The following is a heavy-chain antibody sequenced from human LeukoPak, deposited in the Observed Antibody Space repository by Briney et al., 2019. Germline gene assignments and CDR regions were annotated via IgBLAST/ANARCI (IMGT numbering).Heavy chain of an antibody. CDR1: GFTFSSYA. CDR2: ISYDGSNK. Sequence: GGSLRLSCAVSGFTFSSYAMHWVRKAPGKGLEWVAVISYDGSNKYYADSVKGRFTISRDNSKNTLYLQMNSLRAEDTAVYYCARDPLGYCTNGVCYGPAIAFDYWGQGTLVTVSS. D-gene: IGHD2-8*01. CDR3: ARDPLGYCTNGVCYGPAIAFDY. V-gene: IGHV3-30*04. J-gene: IGHJ4*02.